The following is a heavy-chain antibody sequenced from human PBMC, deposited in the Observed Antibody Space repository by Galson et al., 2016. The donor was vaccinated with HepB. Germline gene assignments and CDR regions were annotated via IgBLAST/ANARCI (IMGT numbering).Heavy chain of an antibody. V-gene: IGHV3-23*01. Sequence: LRLSCAASGFSISSYAMRWVRQAPGKGLEWVSSINVNGETTYYADSVKGRFTISRDNSKNTLYLQMSSRRVEDAAIYFCAGGTAWHHFNFWGQGSLVIVSS. CDR1: GFSISSYA. CDR2: INVNGETT. D-gene: IGHD1-26*01. J-gene: IGHJ4*02. CDR3: AGGTAWHHFNF.